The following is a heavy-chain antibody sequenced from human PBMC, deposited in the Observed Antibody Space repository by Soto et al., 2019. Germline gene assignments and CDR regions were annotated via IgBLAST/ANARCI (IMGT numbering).Heavy chain of an antibody. Sequence: GGSLRLSCAASGFTFSSYAMSWVRQAPGKGLEWVSAISGSGGSTYYADSVKGRFTISRDNSKNTLYLQMNSLRAEDTAVYYCAKDLRLGLYSTRFYFADWGQGALVTVSS. CDR2: ISGSGGST. V-gene: IGHV3-23*01. CDR1: GFTFSSYA. D-gene: IGHD6-13*01. J-gene: IGHJ4*02. CDR3: AKDLRLGLYSTRFYFAD.